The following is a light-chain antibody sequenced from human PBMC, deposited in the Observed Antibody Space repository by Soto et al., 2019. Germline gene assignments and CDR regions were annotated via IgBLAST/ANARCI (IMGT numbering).Light chain of an antibody. CDR1: SSDVGSNNR. CDR3: SLYTDSDTWL. CDR2: EVT. J-gene: IGLJ3*02. V-gene: IGLV2-18*01. Sequence: QSVLTQPPSVSGSPAQSVTISCTGTSSDVGSNNRVSWFQQSPGTAPKLIIYEVTNRPSGVPDRFSGSKSGNTASLTISGLQAEDEADYYCSLYTDSDTWLFGGGTKLTVL.